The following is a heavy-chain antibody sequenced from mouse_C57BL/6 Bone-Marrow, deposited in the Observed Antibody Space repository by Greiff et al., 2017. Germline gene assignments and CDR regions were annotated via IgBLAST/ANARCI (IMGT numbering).Heavy chain of an antibody. J-gene: IGHJ3*01. CDR3: ARPLYGNYWAWFAY. Sequence: VQLQQPGAELVKPGASVKLSCKASGYTFTSYWMHWVKQRPGQGLEWIGMIHPNSGSTNYNEKFKSKATLTVDKSSSTAYMQLSSLTSEDSAVYYCARPLYGNYWAWFAYWGQGTLVTVSA. D-gene: IGHD2-1*01. V-gene: IGHV1-64*01. CDR2: IHPNSGST. CDR1: GYTFTSYW.